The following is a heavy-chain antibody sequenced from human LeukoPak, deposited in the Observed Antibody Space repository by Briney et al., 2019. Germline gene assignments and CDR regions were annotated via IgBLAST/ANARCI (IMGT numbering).Heavy chain of an antibody. Sequence: PGGSLRLSCAASGFTFSSYSMNWVRQAPGKGLEWVSSISSSSSYIYYADSVKGRFTISRDNAKNSLYLQMNSLRAEDTAVHYCASANDYYDSSGVDYWGQGTLVTVSS. J-gene: IGHJ4*02. CDR2: ISSSSSYI. CDR3: ASANDYYDSSGVDY. D-gene: IGHD3-22*01. V-gene: IGHV3-21*01. CDR1: GFTFSSYS.